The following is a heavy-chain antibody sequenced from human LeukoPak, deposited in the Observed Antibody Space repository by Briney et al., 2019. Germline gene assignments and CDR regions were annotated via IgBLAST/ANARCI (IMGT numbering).Heavy chain of an antibody. Sequence: GASVKVSCKASGYTFTSYDINWVRQDTGQGLEWMGWMNPNSGNTGYAQKFQGRDTMTRNTSISTAYMELSSLRSEDTAVYYCAVYSSSSPWLMDVWGQGTTVTVSS. CDR2: MNPNSGNT. J-gene: IGHJ6*02. CDR1: GYTFTSYD. CDR3: AVYSSSSPWLMDV. D-gene: IGHD6-6*01. V-gene: IGHV1-8*01.